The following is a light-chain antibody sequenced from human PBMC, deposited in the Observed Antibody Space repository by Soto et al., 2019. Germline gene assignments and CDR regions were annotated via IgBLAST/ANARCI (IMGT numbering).Light chain of an antibody. CDR3: HQYNNWPQT. V-gene: IGKV3-15*01. CDR1: QSFRSN. CDR2: AAS. Sequence: IVLTQSPGTLSLSPGERATLSCRASQSFRSNLAWYQQKPGQAPRLLIFAASTRATGVPARFSGSGSGTEFTLTISSLQSEDSAVYYCHQYNNWPQTFGQGTKVDIK. J-gene: IGKJ1*01.